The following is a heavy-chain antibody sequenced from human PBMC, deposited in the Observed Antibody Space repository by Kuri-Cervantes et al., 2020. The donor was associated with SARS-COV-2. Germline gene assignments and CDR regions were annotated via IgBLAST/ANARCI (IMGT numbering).Heavy chain of an antibody. D-gene: IGHD3/OR15-3a*01. CDR2: ISSSSSYI. J-gene: IGHJ3*02. CDR1: GFTFSSYS. CDR3: VATGLIHWTGYDAFDI. Sequence: GGSLRPSCAASGFTFSSYSMNWVRQAPGKGLEWVSSISSSSSYIYYADSVKGRFTISRDNAKNSLYLQMNSLRAEDTAVYYCVATGLIHWTGYDAFDIWGQGTMVTVSS. V-gene: IGHV3-21*01.